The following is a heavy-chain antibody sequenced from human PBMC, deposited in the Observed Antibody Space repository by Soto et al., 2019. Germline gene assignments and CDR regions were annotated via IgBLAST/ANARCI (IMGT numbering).Heavy chain of an antibody. J-gene: IGHJ6*02. Sequence: PSETLSLTCTVSGGSISSGGYYWTWIRQPPGKGLEWIGYISHTGSTIYNPSLESRVTISVDTSKNQFSLKLNSVTAADTAVYYCARDLWGYCGTDCYPLDVWGPGTTVTVS. CDR3: ARDLWGYCGTDCYPLDV. CDR2: ISHTGST. V-gene: IGHV4-61*08. D-gene: IGHD2-21*02. CDR1: GGSISSGGYY.